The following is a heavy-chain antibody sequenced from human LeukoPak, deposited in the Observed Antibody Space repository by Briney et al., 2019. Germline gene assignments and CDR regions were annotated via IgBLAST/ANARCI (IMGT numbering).Heavy chain of an antibody. CDR2: FDPEDGET. V-gene: IGHV1-24*01. CDR3: ATYRRDSNGWYSPFGFNAGRFDY. CDR1: GYTLTELS. D-gene: IGHD6-19*01. J-gene: IGHJ4*02. Sequence: GASVKVSCKVSGYTLTELSMHWVRQAPGKGLEWMGGFDPEDGETIYAQKFQGRVTMTEDTSTDAAYMEPSSLRSEDTAVYYCATYRRDSNGWYSPFGFNAGRFDYWGQGTLVTVSS.